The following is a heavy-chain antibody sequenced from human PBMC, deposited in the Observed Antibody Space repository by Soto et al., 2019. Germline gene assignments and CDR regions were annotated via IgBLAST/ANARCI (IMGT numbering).Heavy chain of an antibody. CDR1: GFTFNNYG. CDR2: ISNDGSNK. CDR3: TKDGRFDSDGSLYYYYYGMDV. Sequence: GESLKISCAASGFTFNNYGMNWVRQVPGKGLEWVAIISNDGSNKYYIESVRGRFTISRDNSKNMLFLQMNSLRVEDTAVYFCTKDGRFDSDGSLYYYYYGMDVWGQGTTVTVSS. J-gene: IGHJ6*02. D-gene: IGHD2-15*01. V-gene: IGHV3-30*18.